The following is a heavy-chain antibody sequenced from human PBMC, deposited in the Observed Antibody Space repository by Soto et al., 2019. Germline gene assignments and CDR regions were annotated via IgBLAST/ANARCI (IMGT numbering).Heavy chain of an antibody. CDR3: AREENCSGGTCYSEYFHR. D-gene: IGHD2-15*01. V-gene: IGHV1-46*01. CDR1: GYLFTAYS. J-gene: IGHJ1*01. Sequence: ASVKVSCKASGYLFTAYSMHWVRLAPGQGLEWMGVVNPSGGSTKYAQNFQGRVTMTRDTSTTTIYMELSSLRSDDTAIYYCAREENCSGGTCYSEYFHRWGQGALVTVSS. CDR2: VNPSGGST.